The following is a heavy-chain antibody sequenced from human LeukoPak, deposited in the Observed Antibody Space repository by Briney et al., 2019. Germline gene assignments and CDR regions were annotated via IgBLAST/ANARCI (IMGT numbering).Heavy chain of an antibody. CDR3: ALIVYDSSGYYYFDY. V-gene: IGHV4-59*01. CDR1: GGSISSYY. D-gene: IGHD3-22*01. J-gene: IGHJ4*02. Sequence: SETLSLTCTVSGGSISSYYWSWIRQPPGRGLEWIGYIYYSGSTNYNPSLKSRVTISVDTSKNQFSLKLSSVTAADTAVYYCALIVYDSSGYYYFDYWGQGTLVTVSS. CDR2: IYYSGST.